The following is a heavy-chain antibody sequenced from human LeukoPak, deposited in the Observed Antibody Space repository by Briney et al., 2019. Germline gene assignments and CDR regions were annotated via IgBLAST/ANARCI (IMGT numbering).Heavy chain of an antibody. D-gene: IGHD2-21*02. J-gene: IGHJ4*02. V-gene: IGHV3-30*04. CDR1: GFTFSDYA. CDR2: ISYDGSNK. CDR3: ARAELLSLDY. Sequence: GGSLRLSCAASGFTFSDYAMHWVRQAPGKGLEWVAVISYDGSNKYYADSVKGRFTISRDNSKNTLYLQMNSLRAEDTAVYYCARAELLSLDYWRQGTLVTVSS.